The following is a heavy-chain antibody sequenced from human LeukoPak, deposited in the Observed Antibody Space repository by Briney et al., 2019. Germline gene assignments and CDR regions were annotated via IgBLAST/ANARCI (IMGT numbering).Heavy chain of an antibody. J-gene: IGHJ5*02. CDR3: ARDPLYGSGSYYNPHNWFDP. Sequence: DSAKGRFTISRDNSKNTLYLQMNSLRAEDTAVYYCARDPLYGSGSYYNPHNWFDPWGQGTLVTVSS. V-gene: IGHV3-30*01. D-gene: IGHD3-10*01.